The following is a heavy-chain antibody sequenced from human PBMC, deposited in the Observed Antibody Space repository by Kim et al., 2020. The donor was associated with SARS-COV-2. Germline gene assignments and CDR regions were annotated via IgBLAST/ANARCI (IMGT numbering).Heavy chain of an antibody. J-gene: IGHJ4*02. D-gene: IGHD5-12*01. Sequence: SETLSLTCAVYGGSFSGYYWSWIRQPPGKGLEWIGEINHSGSTNYNPSLKSRVTISVDTSKNQFSLKLSSVTAADTAVYYCAREVGDSGYDYLTPSFDYWGQGTLVTVSS. V-gene: IGHV4-34*01. CDR2: INHSGST. CDR1: GGSFSGYY. CDR3: AREVGDSGYDYLTPSFDY.